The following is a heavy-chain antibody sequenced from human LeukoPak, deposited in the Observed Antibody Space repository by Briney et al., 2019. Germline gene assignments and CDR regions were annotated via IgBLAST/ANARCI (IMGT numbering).Heavy chain of an antibody. CDR2: ISAYNGHT. V-gene: IGHV1-18*01. Sequence: ASVKVSCKASGYTFNSYGISWVRQAPGQGLEWMGWISAYNGHTNYAQKFQGRVTMTTDTSTSTAYMELRSLRSDDTAVYYCARIGLRGYFDYWGQGTLVTVSS. CDR1: GYTFNSYG. CDR3: ARIGLRGYFDY. J-gene: IGHJ4*02. D-gene: IGHD3-10*01.